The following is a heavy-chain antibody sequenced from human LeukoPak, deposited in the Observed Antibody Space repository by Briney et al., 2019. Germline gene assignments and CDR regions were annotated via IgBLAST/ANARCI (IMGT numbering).Heavy chain of an antibody. V-gene: IGHV4-38-2*02. Sequence: SETLSLTCTVSGYSISSGYYWGWIRQPPGKGLGWIGSIYHSGSTYYNPSLKSRVTISVDTSKNQFSLKLSSVTAADTAVYYCARAPYDSSGYHFDYWGQGTLVTVSS. CDR1: GYSISSGYY. CDR2: IYHSGST. J-gene: IGHJ4*02. CDR3: ARAPYDSSGYHFDY. D-gene: IGHD3-22*01.